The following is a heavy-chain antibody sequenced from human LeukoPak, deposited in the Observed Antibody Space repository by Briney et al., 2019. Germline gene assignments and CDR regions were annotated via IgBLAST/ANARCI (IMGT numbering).Heavy chain of an antibody. CDR3: ARGRSGYLFLGAFDI. CDR2: IIPIFGTA. D-gene: IGHD3-22*01. J-gene: IGHJ3*02. CDR1: GGTFNSYA. V-gene: IGHV1-69*05. Sequence: ASVKVSCKASGGTFNSYAISWVRQAPGQGLEGMGGIIPIFGTANYAQKFQGRVTITTDESTSTAYMELSSLRSEDTAVYYCARGRSGYLFLGAFDIWGQGTMVTVSS.